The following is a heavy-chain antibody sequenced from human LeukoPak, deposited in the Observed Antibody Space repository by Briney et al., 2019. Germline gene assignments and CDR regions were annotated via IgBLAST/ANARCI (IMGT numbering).Heavy chain of an antibody. D-gene: IGHD5-12*01. CDR2: IKKDGSET. Sequence: GGSLRLSCAASGFTFSTSWMSWVRQVPGKGLEWVANIKKDGSETYYVDSVKGRFTISRDDAKNSLYLQMNSLRAEDTAMYYCARGRYSGTTYYFDYWGQGTLVTVSS. J-gene: IGHJ4*02. CDR3: ARGRYSGTTYYFDY. V-gene: IGHV3-7*03. CDR1: GFTFSTSW.